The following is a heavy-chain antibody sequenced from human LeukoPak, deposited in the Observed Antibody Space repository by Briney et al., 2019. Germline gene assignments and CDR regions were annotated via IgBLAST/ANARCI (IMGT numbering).Heavy chain of an antibody. D-gene: IGHD2-21*01. Sequence: GGSLRLSCVGSGFTFRSHAMSWVRQAPEKGLEFVSGIYENGGTTYYADSVKGRFSISRDNSKNTLYPQMDSLRGEDTAVYYCAKDFRIGYSAHFDYWGQGALVTVSS. V-gene: IGHV3-23*01. J-gene: IGHJ4*02. CDR1: GFTFRSHA. CDR3: AKDFRIGYSAHFDY. CDR2: IYENGGTT.